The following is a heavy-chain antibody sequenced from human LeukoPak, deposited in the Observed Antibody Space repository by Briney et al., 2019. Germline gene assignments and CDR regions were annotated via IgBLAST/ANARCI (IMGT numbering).Heavy chain of an antibody. D-gene: IGHD3-22*01. CDR2: IYYSGST. CDR3: ARDLGGYPDY. J-gene: IGHJ4*02. V-gene: IGHV4-59*01. CDR1: GGSFSGYY. Sequence: PSETLSLTCAVYGGSFSGYYWSWIRQPPGKGLEWIGYIYYSGSTNYNPSLKSRVTISVDTSKNQFSLKLSSVTAADTAVYYCARDLGGYPDYWGQGTLVTVSS.